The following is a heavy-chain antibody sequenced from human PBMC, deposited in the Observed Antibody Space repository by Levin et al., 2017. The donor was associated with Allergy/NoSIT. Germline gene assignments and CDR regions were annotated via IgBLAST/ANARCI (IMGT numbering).Heavy chain of an antibody. CDR1: GFTFSSYW. V-gene: IGHV3-7*01. D-gene: IGHD6-19*01. CDR2: IKQDGSEK. J-gene: IGHJ4*02. CDR3: ARDFHLVGNNRKAGNPSKSSGWYDY. Sequence: GGSLRLSCAASGFTFSSYWMSWVRQAPGKGLEWVANIKQDGSEKYYVDSVKCRFTISRDNAKNSLYLQMNSLRAEDTAVYYCARDFHLVGNNRKAGNPSKSSGWYDYWGQGTLVTVSS.